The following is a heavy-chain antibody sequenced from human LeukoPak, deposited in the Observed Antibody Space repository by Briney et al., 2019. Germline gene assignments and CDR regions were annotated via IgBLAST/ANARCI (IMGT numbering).Heavy chain of an antibody. Sequence: PSETLSLTCSVSDYSISSSYYWGWIRQPPGKGLEWIGNIYHSGSTYYNPSLTVRVTISVDTSKNQFSLKLSSVTAADTAVYYCARTYTNYPNRPFDYWGQGTLVTVSS. CDR1: DYSISSSYY. J-gene: IGHJ4*02. D-gene: IGHD4-11*01. CDR2: IYHSGST. V-gene: IGHV4-38-2*02. CDR3: ARTYTNYPNRPFDY.